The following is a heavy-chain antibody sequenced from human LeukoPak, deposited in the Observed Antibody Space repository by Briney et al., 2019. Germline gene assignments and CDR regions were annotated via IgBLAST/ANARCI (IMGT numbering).Heavy chain of an antibody. D-gene: IGHD3-10*01. CDR3: ARDKERASLWFGESQDY. V-gene: IGHV1-2*02. J-gene: IGHJ4*02. CDR2: INPNSGGT. Sequence: ASVRVSCKPSGYTFTGYYMHWVRQAPGQGLEWMGWINPNSGGTNYAQKFQGRVTMTRDTSISTAYMELSRLRSDDTAVYYCARDKERASLWFGESQDYWGQGTLVTVSS. CDR1: GYTFTGYY.